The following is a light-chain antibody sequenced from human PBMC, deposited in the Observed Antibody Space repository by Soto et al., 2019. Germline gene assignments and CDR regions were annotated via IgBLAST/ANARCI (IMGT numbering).Light chain of an antibody. CDR2: EVS. CDR3: SSNAGSNNLV. CDR1: SSDVGDYNY. V-gene: IGLV2-8*01. Sequence: QSVLTQPPSASGTPGQSVTIPCTGTSSDVGDYNYVSWYQQHPGKALKLVIYEVSRRPSGVPDRFSGSKSGNTASLTVSGLQAEDEADYYCSSNAGSNNLVFGGGTKVTVL. J-gene: IGLJ2*01.